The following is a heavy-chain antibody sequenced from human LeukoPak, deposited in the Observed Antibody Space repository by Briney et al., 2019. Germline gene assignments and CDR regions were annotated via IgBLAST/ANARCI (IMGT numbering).Heavy chain of an antibody. CDR1: GGSISNYF. D-gene: IGHD7-27*01. CDR3: ARRPTGDPKFDY. Sequence: SETLSLTCSVSGGSISNYFWTWIRQPPGKGLEWIGYIYSSGSTYYNPSLKSRVTISVDTSKNRSSLKLSTVTAADTAVYYCARRPTGDPKFDYWGQGTLVTVSS. CDR2: IYSSGST. J-gene: IGHJ4*02. V-gene: IGHV4-59*08.